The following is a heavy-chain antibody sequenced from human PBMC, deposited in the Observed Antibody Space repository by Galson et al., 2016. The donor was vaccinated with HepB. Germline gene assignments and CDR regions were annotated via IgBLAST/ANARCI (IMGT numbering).Heavy chain of an antibody. CDR3: ARIRTVFDVVIERIDH. CDR2: INQDGSET. Sequence: SLRLSCAASGFSFSSYWMSWVRQAPGKGLEWVANINQDGSETHYVDSMKGRFTISRDNAKKSLYLQMNSLRVGDTAVYYCARIRTVFDVVIERIDHWGLGTPVTVSS. V-gene: IGHV3-7*03. CDR1: GFSFSSYW. J-gene: IGHJ4*02. D-gene: IGHD3-3*01.